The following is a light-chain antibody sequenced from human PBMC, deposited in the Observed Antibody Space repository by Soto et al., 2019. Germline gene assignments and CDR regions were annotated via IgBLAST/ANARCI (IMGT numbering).Light chain of an antibody. CDR3: HQYAQSAWT. CDR1: QSISSSF. Sequence: EIVLAQSPDTLSLSPGEGATLSCRASQSISSSFLAWFQQKPGQAPRLLIYGASSRATGVPDRFSGSGSGTDFALTIIRLEPEDFAVYYCHQYAQSAWTFGQGTKVDIK. V-gene: IGKV3-20*01. CDR2: GAS. J-gene: IGKJ1*01.